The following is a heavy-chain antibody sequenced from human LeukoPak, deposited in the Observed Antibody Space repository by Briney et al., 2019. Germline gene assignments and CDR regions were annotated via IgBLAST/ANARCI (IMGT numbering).Heavy chain of an antibody. D-gene: IGHD6-19*01. CDR3: ARQVSGTFWFDP. V-gene: IGHV5-51*01. J-gene: IGHJ5*02. CDR2: IYPGDCDI. Sequence: PGESLKISCKGSGYSFTGHWIGWMRQLPAKGLEWMGIIYPGDCDIRYSPSFQGQVTISTDNSISTAYLQLSSLRASDTAIYYCARQVSGTFWFDPWGQGTLVTVSS. CDR1: GYSFTGHW.